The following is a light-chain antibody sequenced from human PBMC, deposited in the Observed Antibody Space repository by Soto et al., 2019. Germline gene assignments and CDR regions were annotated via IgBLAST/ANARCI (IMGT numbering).Light chain of an antibody. V-gene: IGKV3-11*01. Sequence: ESVLTQSPATLSLSPGERATLSCRASQSVSSYLAWYQQKPGQAPRLLIYDASNRATGIPARFSGSGSGTDFTLTIRSLEPEDFAVYYCQQRSNWPLTFGGGTKVEIK. CDR1: QSVSSY. J-gene: IGKJ4*01. CDR3: QQRSNWPLT. CDR2: DAS.